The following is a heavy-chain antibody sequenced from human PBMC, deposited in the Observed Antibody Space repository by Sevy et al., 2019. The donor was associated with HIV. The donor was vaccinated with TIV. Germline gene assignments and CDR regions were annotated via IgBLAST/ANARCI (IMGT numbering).Heavy chain of an antibody. Sequence: SETLSLTCTVSGGSITSLYLNWIRQPPGKGLEWIANIYYNGHINYNPYLKSRVTLSLDTSKNQLSLRLDSVTAADTGMYYCAGGNAWGRGYSWGQGTLVTVSS. CDR3: AGGNAWGRGYS. J-gene: IGHJ4*02. CDR1: GGSITSLY. D-gene: IGHD1-26*01. CDR2: IYYNGHI. V-gene: IGHV4-59*08.